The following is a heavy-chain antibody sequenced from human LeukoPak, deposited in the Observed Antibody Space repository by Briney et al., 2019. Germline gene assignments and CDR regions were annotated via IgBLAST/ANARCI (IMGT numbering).Heavy chain of an antibody. D-gene: IGHD2-2*01. V-gene: IGHV4-31*03. Sequence: SQTLSLTCTVSGGSISSGGYYWSWIRQHPGKGLEWIGYIYYNGNTYYHPSLKSRVTISVDTSKNQFSLKLSSVTAADTAVYYCARGGYCSSIGCPFDYWGQGTLVTVSS. J-gene: IGHJ4*02. CDR3: ARGGYCSSIGCPFDY. CDR1: GGSISSGGYY. CDR2: IYYNGNT.